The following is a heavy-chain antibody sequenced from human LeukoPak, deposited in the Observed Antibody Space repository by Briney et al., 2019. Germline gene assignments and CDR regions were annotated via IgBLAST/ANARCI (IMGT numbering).Heavy chain of an antibody. D-gene: IGHD5-18*01. CDR3: ARRERGYSYIFDY. CDR2: IYTGDSDT. Sequence: GESLKVSCKGSGYSFTSYWIGWGRQVSGKGLEWMGIIYTGDSDTRYSPSFQGQVTISADKSISTAYLQWSSLKASDTAMYYWARRERGYSYIFDYWGQGTLVSDSS. CDR1: GYSFTSYW. V-gene: IGHV5-51*01. J-gene: IGHJ4*02.